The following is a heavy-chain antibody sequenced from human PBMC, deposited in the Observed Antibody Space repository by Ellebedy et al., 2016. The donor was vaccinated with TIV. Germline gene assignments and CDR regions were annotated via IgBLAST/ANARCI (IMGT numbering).Heavy chain of an antibody. D-gene: IGHD5-12*01. CDR3: VRAPRGQYYFDF. Sequence: GESLKISXAASGFTFSTYAMNWVRQAPGKGLEWVAVIAYDESRKFYGESVMGRFTISRDNSKNTLYLQMNSLRAEDTAVYYCVRAPRGQYYFDFWGQGTLVTVSS. CDR1: GFTFSTYA. J-gene: IGHJ4*02. CDR2: IAYDESRK. V-gene: IGHV3-30*04.